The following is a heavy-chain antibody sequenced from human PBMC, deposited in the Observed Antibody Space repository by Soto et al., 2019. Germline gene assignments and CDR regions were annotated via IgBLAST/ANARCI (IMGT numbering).Heavy chain of an antibody. D-gene: IGHD2-2*01. J-gene: IGHJ6*02. V-gene: IGHV3-48*03. CDR1: GFTFSSYE. Sequence: GGSLRLSCAASGFTFSSYEMDWVRQAPGKGLEWVSYISSSGSTIYYADSVKGRFTISRDNAKNSLYLQMNSLRAEDTAVYYCARRKRYCSSTSCYHYYYYGMDVWGQGTTVTVSS. CDR3: ARRKRYCSSTSCYHYYYYGMDV. CDR2: ISSSGSTI.